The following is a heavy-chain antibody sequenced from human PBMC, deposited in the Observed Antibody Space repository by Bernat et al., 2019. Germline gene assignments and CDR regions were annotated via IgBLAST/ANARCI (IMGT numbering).Heavy chain of an antibody. CDR2: INHSGST. CDR1: GGSFSGYY. V-gene: IGHV4-34*01. J-gene: IGHJ5*02. Sequence: QVQLQQWGAGLLKPSETLSLTCAVYGGSFSGYYWSWIRQPPGKGLEWIGEINHSGSTNYNPSLKSRVTISVDTSKNQFSLQLSSVTAADTAVYYCARGHRGGYCSSTSCYTRYNWFDPWGQGTLVTVSS. D-gene: IGHD2-2*02. CDR3: ARGHRGGYCSSTSCYTRYNWFDP.